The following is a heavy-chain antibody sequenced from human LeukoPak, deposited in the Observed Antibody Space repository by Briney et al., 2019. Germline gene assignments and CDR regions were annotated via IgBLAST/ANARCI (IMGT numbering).Heavy chain of an antibody. Sequence: GGSLRLSCAASGFTFSSYWMSWVRQAPGKGLEWVSSIDASGGSTYYADSVKGRFTISRDNSKNTFFLQMNTLRAADTAAYYCAKGSGSGWYGWFAPWGQGTLVTVSS. V-gene: IGHV3-23*01. D-gene: IGHD6-19*01. CDR3: AKGSGSGWYGWFAP. CDR2: IDASGGST. CDR1: GFTFSSYW. J-gene: IGHJ5*02.